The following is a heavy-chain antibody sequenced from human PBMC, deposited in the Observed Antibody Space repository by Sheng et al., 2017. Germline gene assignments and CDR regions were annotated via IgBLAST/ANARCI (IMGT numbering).Heavy chain of an antibody. J-gene: IGHJ4*02. CDR1: GFTFNSNA. Sequence: QVQLVESGGGVVQPGRSLRLSCAASGFTFNSNAMHWVRQAPGKGLEWVAVISYHGSDKYYADSVKGRFSISRDNSINTLYLQMNSLRVEDTAVYYCAKGGVTMVRGVEPVFDYWGQGILVTVSS. D-gene: IGHD3-10*01. V-gene: IGHV3-30*18. CDR3: AKGGVTMVRGVEPVFDY. CDR2: ISYHGSDK.